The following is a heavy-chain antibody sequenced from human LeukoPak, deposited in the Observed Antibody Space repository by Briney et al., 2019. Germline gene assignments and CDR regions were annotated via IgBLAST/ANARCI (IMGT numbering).Heavy chain of an antibody. V-gene: IGHV3-53*04. CDR3: ARVGGSGSYYNHYGIDV. CDR2: PYSGGST. CDR1: GFTVSSNY. Sequence: PGGSLRRYCAASGFTVSSNYMSRVRQAPGKGLLWVSVPYSGGSTYYADFVDGQFTISRHNSKNAHYLQMNSLRAEDTAVYYCARVGGSGSYYNHYGIDVWGNGTTVTVSS. D-gene: IGHD3-10*01. J-gene: IGHJ6*04.